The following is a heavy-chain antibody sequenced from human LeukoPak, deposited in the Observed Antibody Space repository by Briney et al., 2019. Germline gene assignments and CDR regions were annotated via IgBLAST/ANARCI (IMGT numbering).Heavy chain of an antibody. Sequence: ASVKVSCKTSGYTFTCHYMHWVRQAPGQGLEWMGWINPNSGATKSAQKFQGRVTMTRDTSITTAYMELYSLRSDDTALYYCAREMTPVGGSPLIWSDPWGQGTLVTVSS. D-gene: IGHD4-17*01. CDR2: INPNSGAT. V-gene: IGHV1-2*02. CDR3: AREMTPVGGSPLIWSDP. CDR1: GYTFTCHY. J-gene: IGHJ5*02.